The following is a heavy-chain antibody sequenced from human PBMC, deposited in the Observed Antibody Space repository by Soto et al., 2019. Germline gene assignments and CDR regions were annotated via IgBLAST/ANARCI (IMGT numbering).Heavy chain of an antibody. J-gene: IGHJ4*02. V-gene: IGHV4-30-2*01. CDR2: FYYSGNT. CDR1: GSSISSAGYS. CDR3: ARGAGDYGFYYFDS. D-gene: IGHD4-17*01. Sequence: QLQLQESGSGLVKPSQTLSLTCAVSGSSISSAGYSWSWIRQPPGKGLEWIGCFYYSGNTYFNPSLKSRVTISVDRSKNQFSLKLSSVTAADTAVYYCARGAGDYGFYYFDSWGQGTQVTVSS.